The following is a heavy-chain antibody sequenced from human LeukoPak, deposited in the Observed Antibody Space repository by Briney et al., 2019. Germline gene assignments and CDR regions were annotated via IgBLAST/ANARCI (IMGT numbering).Heavy chain of an antibody. V-gene: IGHV1-18*01. Sequence: ASVKVSCKASGYTFTSYGISWVRQAPGQGLEWMGWISAYNGNTNYAQKLQRRVTMTTNTSKSTAYMELRSLRSDAPAVYYCARDWPDGWELPPAIGYCGQGSLVTVSS. J-gene: IGHJ4*02. CDR3: ARDWPDGWELPPAIGY. D-gene: IGHD1-26*01. CDR2: ISAYNGNT. CDR1: GYTFTSYG.